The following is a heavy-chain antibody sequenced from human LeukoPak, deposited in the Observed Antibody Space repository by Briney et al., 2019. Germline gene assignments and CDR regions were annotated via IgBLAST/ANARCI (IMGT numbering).Heavy chain of an antibody. CDR1: GGTFSSYA. D-gene: IGHD1-14*01. CDR2: IIPIFGTA. CDR3: ATTPGNGDSALPPDY. Sequence: SVKVSCKASGGTFSSYAISWVRQAPGQGLEWMGGIIPIFGTANYAQKFQGRVTITTDESTSTAYMELSSLRSEDTAVYYCATTPGNGDSALPPDYWGQGTLVTVSS. V-gene: IGHV1-69*05. J-gene: IGHJ4*02.